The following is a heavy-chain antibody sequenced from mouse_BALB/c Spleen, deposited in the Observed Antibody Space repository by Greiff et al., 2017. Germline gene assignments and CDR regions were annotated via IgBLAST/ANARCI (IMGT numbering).Heavy chain of an antibody. J-gene: IGHJ4*01. CDR3: AREGGNYVDYYAMDY. CDR2: ISYDGSN. D-gene: IGHD2-1*01. CDR1: GYSITSGYY. Sequence: VQLQQSGPGLVKPSQSLSLTCSVTGYSITSGYYWNWIRQFPGSKLEWMGYISYDGSNNYNPSLKNRISITRDTSKNQFFLKLNSVTTEDTATYYCAREGGNYVDYYAMDYWGQGTSVTVSS. V-gene: IGHV3-6*02.